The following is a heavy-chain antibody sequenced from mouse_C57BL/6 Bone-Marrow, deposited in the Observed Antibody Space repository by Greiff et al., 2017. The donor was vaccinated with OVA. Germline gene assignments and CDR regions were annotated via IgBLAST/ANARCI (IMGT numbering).Heavy chain of an antibody. D-gene: IGHD2-14*01. V-gene: IGHV1-81*01. CDR1: GYTFTSYG. CDR2: IYPRSGNT. CDR3: ARLEVPYYFDY. Sequence: VQLQQSGAELARPGASVKLSCKASGYTFTSYGISWVKQRTGQGLEWIGGIYPRSGNTYYNEKFKGKATLTADKSSSTAYMELRSLTSEDSAVYFCARLEVPYYFDYWGQGTTLTVSS. J-gene: IGHJ2*01.